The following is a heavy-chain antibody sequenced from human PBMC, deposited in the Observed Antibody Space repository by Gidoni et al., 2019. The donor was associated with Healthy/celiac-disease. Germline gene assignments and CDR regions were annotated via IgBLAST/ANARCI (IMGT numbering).Heavy chain of an antibody. CDR1: GYSFTSYW. J-gene: IGHJ6*02. CDR3: ARRHSSSYYYYYGMDV. V-gene: IGHV5-51*01. D-gene: IGHD6-6*01. CDR2: IYPGDSDT. Sequence: EVQLVQSGAEVKKPGESLKISCKGSGYSFTSYWIGWVRQMPGKGLEWMGIIYPGDSDTRYSPSFQGQVTISADKSISTAYRQWSSLKASDTAMYYCARRHSSSYYYYYGMDVWGQGTTVTVSS.